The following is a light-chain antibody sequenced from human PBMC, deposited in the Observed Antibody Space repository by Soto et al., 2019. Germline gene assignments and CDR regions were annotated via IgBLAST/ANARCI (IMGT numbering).Light chain of an antibody. J-gene: IGLJ7*01. Sequence: QSALTQPASVSGSPGQSITISCTGTSSDVGDYNYVSWYQQHPGKAPKLIIYDVSYRPSGVSDRFSGSKSGNTASLAISGLQAVDEGDYYCSSYTSRSSFGLFGGGTQLTVL. CDR1: SSDVGDYNY. V-gene: IGLV2-14*01. CDR2: DVS. CDR3: SSYTSRSSFGL.